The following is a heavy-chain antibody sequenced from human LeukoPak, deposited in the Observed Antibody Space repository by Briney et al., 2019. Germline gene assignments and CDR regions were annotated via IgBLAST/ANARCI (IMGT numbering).Heavy chain of an antibody. CDR3: ARGVGTGPIDY. V-gene: IGHV4-38-2*01. J-gene: IGHJ4*02. D-gene: IGHD1/OR15-1a*01. CDR2: FYHSGST. Sequence: SETLSLTCAVSAYSINIGYYWGWIRQPPGKGLEWIVSFYHSGSTYYNSSLKSRVTLSVDTSKNQFSLKMSSVTAADTAMYYCARGVGTGPIDYWGQGTQVTVSS. CDR1: AYSINIGYY.